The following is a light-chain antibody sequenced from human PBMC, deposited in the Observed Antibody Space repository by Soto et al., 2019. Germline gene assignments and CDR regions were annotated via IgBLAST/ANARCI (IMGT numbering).Light chain of an antibody. CDR2: AAS. Sequence: DIQMTQSPSSLSASVGDRVTITCRASQGISNYLAWYQQKPGKVPKLLFYAASTLQSGVPSRFSGSGSGTDFTLTISSLQPEDVATYYCQKYNSAVSITFGQGTRLEIK. J-gene: IGKJ5*01. V-gene: IGKV1-27*01. CDR3: QKYNSAVSIT. CDR1: QGISNY.